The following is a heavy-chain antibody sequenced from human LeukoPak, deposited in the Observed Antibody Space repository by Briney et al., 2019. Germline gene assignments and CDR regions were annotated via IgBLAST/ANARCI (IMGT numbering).Heavy chain of an antibody. Sequence: GGSLRLSCAASGFTFSTYEMNWVRQAPGEGLEWVSYITTSGSAISYADSVKGRFTVSRDNAKSSLYLQMNNLRAEDTAVYYCARGGILTAPDYWGQGTLVTVSS. J-gene: IGHJ4*02. CDR3: ARGGILTAPDY. CDR2: ITTSGSAI. CDR1: GFTFSTYE. D-gene: IGHD1-14*01. V-gene: IGHV3-48*03.